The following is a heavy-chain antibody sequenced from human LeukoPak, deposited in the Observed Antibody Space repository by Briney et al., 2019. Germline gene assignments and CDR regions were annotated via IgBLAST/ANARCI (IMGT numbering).Heavy chain of an antibody. Sequence: GASVKVSCKASGYTFTGYYMHWVRQAPGQGLEWMGRINPNSGGTNYAQKFQGRVTMTRDTSTSTAYMELSRLRSDDTAVYYRARADEWLVLFDYWGQGTLVTVSS. J-gene: IGHJ4*02. V-gene: IGHV1-2*06. CDR1: GYTFTGYY. D-gene: IGHD6-19*01. CDR2: INPNSGGT. CDR3: ARADEWLVLFDY.